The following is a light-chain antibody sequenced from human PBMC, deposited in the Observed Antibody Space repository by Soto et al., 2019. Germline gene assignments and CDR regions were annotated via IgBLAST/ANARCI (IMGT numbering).Light chain of an antibody. CDR2: DAS. CDR1: QSINRR. V-gene: IGKV1-5*01. CDR3: QQYNSYSLT. J-gene: IGKJ5*01. Sequence: DIQMTQSPSTLSASVGDRFTITCRASQSINRRLAWYQQKPGKAPNLLIYDASSLESGVPSRFSGSGSGTEFTLTISSLQPDDFATYYCQQYNSYSLTFGQGTRLEIK.